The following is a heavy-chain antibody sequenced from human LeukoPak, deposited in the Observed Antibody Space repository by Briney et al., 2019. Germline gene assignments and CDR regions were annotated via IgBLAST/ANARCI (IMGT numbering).Heavy chain of an antibody. Sequence: PSETLSLTCTVSGGSISSGGYYWGWLRQHPGKGLEWIGYTYYSGSTYYSPSCKSRVTITVDTSKNQFSLKLSSVTAADTAVYYCARAYTSSCRWFDPWGQGTLVTVSS. V-gene: IGHV4-31*03. CDR1: GGSISSGGYY. CDR2: TYYSGST. D-gene: IGHD6-13*01. CDR3: ARAYTSSCRWFDP. J-gene: IGHJ5*02.